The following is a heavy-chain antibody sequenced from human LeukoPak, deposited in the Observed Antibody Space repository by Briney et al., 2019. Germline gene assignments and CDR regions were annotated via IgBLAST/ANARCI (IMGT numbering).Heavy chain of an antibody. V-gene: IGHV3-23*01. CDR1: GFTFSSYA. CDR3: ARDFYYDILTGYYTVPNFADP. J-gene: IGHJ5*02. CDR2: ISGSGGST. D-gene: IGHD3-9*01. Sequence: GGSLRLSCAASGFTFSSYAMSWVRQAPGKGLEWVSAISGSGGSTYYADSVKGRFTISRDNAKNTLYLQMNSLRAEDTAVYYCARDFYYDILTGYYTVPNFADPWGQGTLVTVSS.